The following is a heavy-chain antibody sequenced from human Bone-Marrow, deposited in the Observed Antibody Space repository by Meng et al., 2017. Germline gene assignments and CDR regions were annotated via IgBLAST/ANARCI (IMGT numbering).Heavy chain of an antibody. V-gene: IGHV4-31*03. D-gene: IGHD4-17*01. J-gene: IGHJ2*01. CDR3: ASLYGDSSVWYLDL. Sequence: QGQRQQLDPGLFKPSQTRSLTCTVSGGSISSGNPYWSWIRPHPGKGLEYIVYIYYSGSTYYNPSLKSRVIISVDTSKNQFSLRLNSVTAADTAVYYCASLYGDSSVWYLDLWGRGTLVTVSS. CDR2: IYYSGST. CDR1: GGSISSGNPY.